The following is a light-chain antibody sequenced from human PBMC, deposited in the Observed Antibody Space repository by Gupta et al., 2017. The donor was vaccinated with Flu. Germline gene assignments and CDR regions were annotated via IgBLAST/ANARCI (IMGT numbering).Light chain of an antibody. Sequence: DIQMTQSPSTLSASVGVRVTMTCRASQTFNSWLAWFQQKPGKAPKLLTHKASTLESGVPSRFSGSGSGTEFTLTISSLQPDDFATYFCQQYDSYPLTFGGGTKVEIK. CDR2: KAS. J-gene: IGKJ4*01. CDR3: QQYDSYPLT. CDR1: QTFNSW. V-gene: IGKV1-5*03.